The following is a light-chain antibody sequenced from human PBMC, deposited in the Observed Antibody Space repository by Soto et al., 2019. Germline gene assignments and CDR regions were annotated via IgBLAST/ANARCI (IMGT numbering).Light chain of an antibody. V-gene: IGKV3-11*01. J-gene: IGKJ1*01. CDR1: QSVSSK. Sequence: EIVLTQSPATLSVSPGERATLSCRASQSVSSKLAWYQQKPGQAPRLLIYDASNRATGIPARFSGSGSGTDFTLTISSLEPEDFAVYYCQQRSNWPPWTFGQGTKVDIK. CDR2: DAS. CDR3: QQRSNWPPWT.